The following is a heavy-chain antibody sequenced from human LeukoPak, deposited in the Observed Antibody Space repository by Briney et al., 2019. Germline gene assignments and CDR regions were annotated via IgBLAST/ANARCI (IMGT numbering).Heavy chain of an antibody. D-gene: IGHD3-10*01. Sequence: GGSLRLSCAVSGFTFSSYEMNWVRQAPGKGLEWVSYISSSGRTIYYADSVKGRFTISRDNAKNSLYLLMNSLRAEDTAVYYCARGRPNGWFGRDPPRGFDYWGQGILVTVSS. CDR2: ISSSGRTI. CDR1: GFTFSSYE. V-gene: IGHV3-48*03. CDR3: ARGRPNGWFGRDPPRGFDY. J-gene: IGHJ4*02.